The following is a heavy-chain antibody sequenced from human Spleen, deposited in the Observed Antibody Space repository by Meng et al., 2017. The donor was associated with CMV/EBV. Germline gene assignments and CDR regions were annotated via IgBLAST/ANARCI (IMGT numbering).Heavy chain of an antibody. V-gene: IGHV4-34*01. CDR3: ARGRRGWFDP. D-gene: IGHD3-10*01. Sequence: SLTCAVYGGSFSGYYWSWIRQPPGKGLEWIGEINHSGSTNYNPSLKSRVTISVDTSKNQFSLKLSSVTAADTAVYYCARGRRGWFDPWGQGTLVTVS. J-gene: IGHJ5*02. CDR2: INHSGST. CDR1: GGSFSGYY.